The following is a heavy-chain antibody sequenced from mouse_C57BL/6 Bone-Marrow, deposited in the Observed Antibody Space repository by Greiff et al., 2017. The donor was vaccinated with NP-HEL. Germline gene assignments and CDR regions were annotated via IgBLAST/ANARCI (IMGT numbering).Heavy chain of an antibody. J-gene: IGHJ2*01. Sequence: QVQLQQPGAELVMPGASVKLSCKASGSTFPSSWMPWVKPRPGHGLELIGEFDPSDSFTNYNQKFKGKSTLTVDKSSSTAYMQLSSLTSEDSAVYYCARGLSYFLIYFDYWGQGTTLTVSS. V-gene: IGHV1-69*01. CDR1: GSTFPSSW. D-gene: IGHD3-1*01. CDR2: FDPSDSFT. CDR3: ARGLSYFLIYFDY.